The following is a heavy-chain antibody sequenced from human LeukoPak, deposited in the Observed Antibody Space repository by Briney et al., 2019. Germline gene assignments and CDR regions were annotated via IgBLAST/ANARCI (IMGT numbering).Heavy chain of an antibody. Sequence: GGSLRLSCEASGFSLSISGMNWVRQAPGKGLEWVAVTSSDGINNYYTDSVKGRFTISRDNSKNTLYLQMNSLRAEDTAVYYCAKDSYSSTWYVIHFWGQGTLVTVSS. CDR3: AKDSYSSTWYVIHF. J-gene: IGHJ4*02. D-gene: IGHD6-13*01. CDR2: TSSDGINN. V-gene: IGHV3-30*18. CDR1: GFSLSISG.